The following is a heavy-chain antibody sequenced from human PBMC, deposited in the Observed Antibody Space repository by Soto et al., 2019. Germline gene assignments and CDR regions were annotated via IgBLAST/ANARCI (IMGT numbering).Heavy chain of an antibody. Sequence: SLRLSCAASEFTFNSFALHWVRQAPGEGLEWVALISYDGNDKYYADSVKGRFTISRDDSKNMLYLQMNRLRVEDTAVYYCARAISYFYASGSYFDYWGQGTRVTVSS. V-gene: IGHV3-30-3*01. CDR3: ARAISYFYASGSYFDY. CDR2: ISYDGNDK. J-gene: IGHJ4*02. CDR1: EFTFNSFA. D-gene: IGHD3-10*01.